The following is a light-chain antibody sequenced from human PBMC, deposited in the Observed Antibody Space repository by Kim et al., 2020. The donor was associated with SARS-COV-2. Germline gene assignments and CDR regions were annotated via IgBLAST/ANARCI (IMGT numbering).Light chain of an antibody. CDR2: GKN. Sequence: SSELTQDPAVSVALGQTVSFTCQGDSLRTYYAGWYQQKPGQAPVLVIYGKNNRPSGIPDRFSGSSSGDTASLTITGAQAEDEADYYCKSRDSRSNLYFFG. CDR1: SLRTYY. J-gene: IGLJ1*01. V-gene: IGLV3-19*01. CDR3: KSRDSRSNLYF.